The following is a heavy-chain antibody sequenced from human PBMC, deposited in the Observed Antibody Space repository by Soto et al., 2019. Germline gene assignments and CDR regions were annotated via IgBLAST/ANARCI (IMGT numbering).Heavy chain of an antibody. D-gene: IGHD3-10*01. CDR1: GGTFSSYA. CDR3: AREGGSGNFRYYAMDV. CDR2: IIPIFGTA. J-gene: IGHJ6*02. V-gene: IGHV1-69*12. Sequence: QVQLVQSGAEVKKPGSSVKVSCKASGGTFSSYAFSWVRQAPGQGLEWMGGIIPIFGTANYAQKFQGRVTITADESTSTAYMELSSLRSEDTAVYYCAREGGSGNFRYYAMDVWGQGTTVTVSS.